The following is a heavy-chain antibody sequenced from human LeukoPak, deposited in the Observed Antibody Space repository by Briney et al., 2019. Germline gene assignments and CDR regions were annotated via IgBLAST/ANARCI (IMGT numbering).Heavy chain of an antibody. D-gene: IGHD3-16*02. CDR1: GGSISSYY. J-gene: IGHJ1*01. CDR2: IYYSGST. V-gene: IGHV4-59*01. Sequence: SETLSLTCTVSGGSISSYYWSWIRQPPGKGLEWFGYIYYSGSTNYNPSLKSRVTISVDTSKNQFSLKLSSVTAADTAVYYCAGSLTFGGVISLGHWGQGTLVTVSS. CDR3: AGSLTFGGVISLGH.